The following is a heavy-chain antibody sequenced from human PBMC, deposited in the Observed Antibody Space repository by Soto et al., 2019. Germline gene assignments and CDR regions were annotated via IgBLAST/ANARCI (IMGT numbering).Heavy chain of an antibody. CDR2: ISWNSGSI. CDR3: AKDTLSVGSGWYRRSDYYYYMDV. J-gene: IGHJ6*03. D-gene: IGHD6-19*01. CDR1: GFTFDDYA. Sequence: GGSLRLSCAASGFTFDDYAMHWVRQAPGKGLEWVSGISWNSGSIGYADSVKGRFTISRDNAKNSLYLQMNSLRAEDTALYYCAKDTLSVGSGWYRRSDYYYYMDVWGKGTTVTVSS. V-gene: IGHV3-9*01.